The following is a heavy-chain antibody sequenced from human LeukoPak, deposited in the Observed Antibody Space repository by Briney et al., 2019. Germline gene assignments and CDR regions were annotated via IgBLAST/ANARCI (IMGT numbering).Heavy chain of an antibody. CDR2: IYHSGST. J-gene: IGHJ6*03. CDR1: GGSISSSNW. Sequence: SETLSLTCAVSGGSISSSNWWSWVRQPLGKGLEWIGEIYHSGSTNYNPSLKSRVTISVDKSKNQFSLKLSSVTAADTAVYYCARDGTGSSSWYGGYYYYYYMDVWGKGTTVTVSS. D-gene: IGHD6-13*01. CDR3: ARDGTGSSSWYGGYYYYYYMDV. V-gene: IGHV4-4*02.